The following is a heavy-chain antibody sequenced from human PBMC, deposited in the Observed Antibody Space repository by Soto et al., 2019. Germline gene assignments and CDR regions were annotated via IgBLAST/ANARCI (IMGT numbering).Heavy chain of an antibody. J-gene: IGHJ3*02. CDR3: ARPTLRNYQWYAFDI. CDR2: ISSSGSTI. CDR1: GFTFSSYE. V-gene: IGHV3-48*03. Sequence: GGSLRLSCAASGFTFSSYEMNWVRQAPGKGLEWVSYISSSGSTIYYADSVKGRFTISRDNAKNSLYLQMNSLRAEDTAVYYCARPTLRNYQWYAFDIWGRGTMVTVSS. D-gene: IGHD2-8*01.